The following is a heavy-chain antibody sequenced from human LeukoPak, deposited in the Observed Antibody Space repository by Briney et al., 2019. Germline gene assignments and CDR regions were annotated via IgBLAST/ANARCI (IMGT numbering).Heavy chain of an antibody. Sequence: ASVKVSCKASGYTFTSYDINWVRQATGQGLEWMGWMNPNSGNTGYAQKFQGRATMTRNTSISTAYMELSSLRSEDTAVYYCARGNGYSSSPSPRFDPWGQGTLVTVSS. J-gene: IGHJ5*02. V-gene: IGHV1-8*02. CDR3: ARGNGYSSSPSPRFDP. CDR2: MNPNSGNT. D-gene: IGHD6-6*01. CDR1: GYTFTSYD.